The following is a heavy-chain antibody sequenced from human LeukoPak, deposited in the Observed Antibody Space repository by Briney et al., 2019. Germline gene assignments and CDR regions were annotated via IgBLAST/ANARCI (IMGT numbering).Heavy chain of an antibody. V-gene: IGHV1-69*05. CDR2: IIPIFGTA. D-gene: IGHD3-22*01. CDR1: GDTFSSYA. CDR3: ACYYYDSSGYPAYYLYY. Sequence: GSSVKVSCKASGDTFSSYAISWVRQAPGQGLEWMGRIIPIFGTANYAQKFQGRVTITTDESTSTAYMELSSLRSEDTAVYYCACYYYDSSGYPAYYLYYWGQGTLVTVSS. J-gene: IGHJ4*02.